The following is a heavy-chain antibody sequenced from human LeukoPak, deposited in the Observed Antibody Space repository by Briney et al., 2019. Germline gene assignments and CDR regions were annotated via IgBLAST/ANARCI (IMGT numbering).Heavy chain of an antibody. Sequence: SETLSLTCTVSGGSISSSSYYWGWIRQPPGKGLEWIGSIYYSGSTYYNPSLKSRDTISVDTSKNQFTLKLSSVTAADTAVYYCARRDTIPAQPIHVWGQGTLVTVSS. D-gene: IGHD3-3*01. J-gene: IGHJ4*02. V-gene: IGHV4-39*01. CDR3: ARRDTIPAQPIHV. CDR2: IYYSGST. CDR1: GGSISSSSYY.